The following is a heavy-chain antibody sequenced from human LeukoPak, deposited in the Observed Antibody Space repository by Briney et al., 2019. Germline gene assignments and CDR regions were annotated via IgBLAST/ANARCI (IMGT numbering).Heavy chain of an antibody. CDR3: ARDNGWSADF. CDR1: GFTFTSYS. V-gene: IGHV3-23*01. CDR2: ISGGGGST. D-gene: IGHD2-15*01. Sequence: PGGSLRLSCAASGFTFTSYSMNWVRQAPGKGLEWVSTISGGGGSTYYADSVKGRFTISRDNSKNTLYLQVNSLRAEDTAVYYCARDNGWSADFWGQGTLVTVSS. J-gene: IGHJ4*02.